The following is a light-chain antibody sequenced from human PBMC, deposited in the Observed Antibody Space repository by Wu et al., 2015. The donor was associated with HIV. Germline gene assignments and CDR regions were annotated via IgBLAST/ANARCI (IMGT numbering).Light chain of an antibody. CDR1: QSVSNNY. V-gene: IGKV3-20*01. CDR3: QQYGSSPL. Sequence: EIVLTQSPGTLSLSPGERATLSCRASQSVSNNYLAWYQQKPGQAPRLLIYGASSRATGIPDRFSGSGSGTDFTLTISRLEPEDFAVYYCQQYGSSPLFGRGDQAGDQT. CDR2: GAS. J-gene: IGKJ2*01.